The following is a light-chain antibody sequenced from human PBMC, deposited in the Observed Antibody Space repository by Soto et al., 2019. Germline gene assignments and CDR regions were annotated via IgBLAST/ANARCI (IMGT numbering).Light chain of an antibody. CDR2: KTS. Sequence: DIQLTQSPSTLSASVGDRVNITCRASQSISSWLAWYQQKPGKAPKFLIYKTSNLESGVPSRFSGSGSGTEFTLTISSLQHDDFATYYCQYYNNQCWTFGQGTKVEIK. J-gene: IGKJ1*01. CDR3: QYYNNQCWT. CDR1: QSISSW. V-gene: IGKV1-5*03.